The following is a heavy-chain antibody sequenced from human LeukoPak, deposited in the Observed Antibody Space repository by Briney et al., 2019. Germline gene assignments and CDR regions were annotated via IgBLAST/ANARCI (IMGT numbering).Heavy chain of an antibody. CDR1: GGSISSYY. V-gene: IGHV4-59*01. CDR2: IYYSGST. Sequence: SETLSLTCTVSGGSISSYYWSWIRQPPGKGLEWIGYIYYSGSTNYNPSLKSRVTIPVDTSKNQFSLKLSSVTAAGTAVYYCGRDRGAYYFDYWGQGTLVTVSS. J-gene: IGHJ4*02. D-gene: IGHD3-10*01. CDR3: GRDRGAYYFDY.